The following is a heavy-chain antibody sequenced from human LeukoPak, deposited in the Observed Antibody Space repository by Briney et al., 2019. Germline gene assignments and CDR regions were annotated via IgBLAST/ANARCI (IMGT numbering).Heavy chain of an antibody. CDR3: ARDHSSGWSHFDY. Sequence: ASVKVSCKASGYTFTGYYMHWVRQAPGQGLEWMGRINPNSGGTNYAQKFQGRVTMTRDTSISTAYMELSGLRSDDTAVYYCARDHSSGWSHFDYWGQGTLVTVSS. J-gene: IGHJ4*02. CDR2: INPNSGGT. V-gene: IGHV1-2*06. D-gene: IGHD6-19*01. CDR1: GYTFTGYY.